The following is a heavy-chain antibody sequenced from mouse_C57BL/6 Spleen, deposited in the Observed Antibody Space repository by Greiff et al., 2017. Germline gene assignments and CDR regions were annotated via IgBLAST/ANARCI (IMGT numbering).Heavy chain of an antibody. D-gene: IGHD3-2*02. CDR1: GYTFTSYW. CDR2: IHPNSGST. J-gene: IGHJ4*01. CDR3: ASSGGYRDYAMDY. V-gene: IGHV1-64*01. Sequence: QVQLQQPGAELVKPGASVKLSCKASGYTFTSYWMHWVKQRPGQGLEWIGMIHPNSGSTNYNEKFKSKATLTVDKSSSTAYMQLSSLTSEDSAVYCCASSGGYRDYAMDYWGQGTSVTVSS.